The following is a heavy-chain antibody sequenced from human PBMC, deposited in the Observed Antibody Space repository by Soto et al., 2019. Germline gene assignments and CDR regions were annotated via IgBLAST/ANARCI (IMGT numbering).Heavy chain of an antibody. Sequence: PGGSLRLSCAASGFTFSDYYMSWIRQAPGKGLEWVSYISSSGSTIYYADSVKGRFTISRDNAKNSLYLQMNSLRAEDTAVYYCAGGGGVYVFWGVYPGPSHYYYYGRDVWGQGTTVTVSS. CDR2: ISSSGSTI. V-gene: IGHV3-11*01. J-gene: IGHJ6*02. CDR1: GFTFSDYY. D-gene: IGHD3-3*01. CDR3: AGGGGVYVFWGVYPGPSHYYYYGRDV.